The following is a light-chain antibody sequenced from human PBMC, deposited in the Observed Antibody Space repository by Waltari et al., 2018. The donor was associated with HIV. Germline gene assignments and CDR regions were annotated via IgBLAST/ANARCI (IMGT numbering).Light chain of an antibody. CDR3: QQYGTSPPWT. V-gene: IGKV3-20*01. J-gene: IGKJ1*01. CDR1: QSVSSSY. Sequence: MGLTQSPGTLSLSPGERATLSCRASQSVSSSYLGWYQQKPGQAPRLLIYGASSRATGIPDRFSGSGSGTDFTLTISRLEPEDFAVYYCQQYGTSPPWTFGQGTKVEIK. CDR2: GAS.